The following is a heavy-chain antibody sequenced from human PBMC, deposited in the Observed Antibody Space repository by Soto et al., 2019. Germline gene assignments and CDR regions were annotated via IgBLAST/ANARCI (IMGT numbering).Heavy chain of an antibody. CDR2: IRDSGTT. V-gene: IGHV4-30-4*01. CDR1: GGSVSSGNYY. Sequence: QVQLQESGPGLVKPSQTLSLTCSVSGGSVSSGNYYWSWIRQPPGKGLEWIGYIRDSGTTNYNPSLKGRVSISIDTSKNQLSLKLTSLTAADTAIYYCSRPNSGEYAFDIWGQGTLVTVSS. D-gene: IGHD4-17*01. J-gene: IGHJ4*02. CDR3: SRPNSGEYAFDI.